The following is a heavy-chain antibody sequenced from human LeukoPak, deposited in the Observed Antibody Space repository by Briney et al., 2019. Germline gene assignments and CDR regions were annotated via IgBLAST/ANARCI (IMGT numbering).Heavy chain of an antibody. CDR1: GYTFTSYD. CDR3: ARDREAAAEIDY. Sequence: ASVKVSCKASGYTFTSYDINWVRQAPGQGLGWMGWINPNSGGTNYAQKFQGRVTMTRDTSISTAYMELSRLRSDDTAVYYCARDREAAAEIDYWGQGTLVTVSS. D-gene: IGHD6-13*01. V-gene: IGHV1-2*02. CDR2: INPNSGGT. J-gene: IGHJ4*02.